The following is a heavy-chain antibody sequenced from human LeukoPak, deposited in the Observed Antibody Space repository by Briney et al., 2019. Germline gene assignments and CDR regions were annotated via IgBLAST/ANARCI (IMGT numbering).Heavy chain of an antibody. V-gene: IGHV3-11*05. CDR2: ISSSSSYT. CDR3: ARDLSPPINWFDP. CDR1: GFTFSDYY. Sequence: GGCVRLSCAASGFTFSDYYMSWIRQAPGKGLEWVSYISSSSSYTNYADSVKGRFTISRDNAKNSLYLQMNSLRAEDTAVYYCARDLSPPINWFDPWGQGTLVTVSS. J-gene: IGHJ5*02.